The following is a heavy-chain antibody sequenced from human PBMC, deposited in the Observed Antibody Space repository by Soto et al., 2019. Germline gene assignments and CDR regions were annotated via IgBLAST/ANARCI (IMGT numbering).Heavy chain of an antibody. V-gene: IGHV1-18*04. Sequence: QVQLVQSGAEVKMPGASVKVYCKAYGYTFTSYGISWVRQAPGQGLEWMGWISAYNGNTNYAQKLQGRVTMTTDTSTSTAYMELRSLRSDDTAVYYCASSLLVGYGLEGESDWGQGTVVTVSS. J-gene: IGHJ4*02. CDR2: ISAYNGNT. CDR1: GYTFTSYG. D-gene: IGHD5-18*01. CDR3: ASSLLVGYGLEGESD.